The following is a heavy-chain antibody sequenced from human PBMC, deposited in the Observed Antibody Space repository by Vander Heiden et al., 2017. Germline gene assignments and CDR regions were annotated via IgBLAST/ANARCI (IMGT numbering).Heavy chain of an antibody. CDR3: ARDRYCSSTSCGYYYGMDV. V-gene: IGHV1-69*01. Sequence: QVQLVQSGAEVKKPGSSVKVSCKASGGTLSSYAISWVRTGPGQGVEWMGGILPIFGTGNHDTKFQGRVTITADESTSTAYMELSSLRSEDTAVYYCARDRYCSSTSCGYYYGMDVWGQGTTVTVSS. D-gene: IGHD2-2*01. J-gene: IGHJ6*02. CDR2: ILPIFGTG. CDR1: GGTLSSYA.